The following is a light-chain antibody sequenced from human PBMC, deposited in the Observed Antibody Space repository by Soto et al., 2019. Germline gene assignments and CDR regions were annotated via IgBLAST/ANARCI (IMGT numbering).Light chain of an antibody. Sequence: QSALTQPASVSGSPGQSLTISCTGTSSDVGGYNYVSWYQQHPGKAPKLMIYEVSNRPSGVSNRFSGYKSGNTASLTISGLQAEDEADYYCSSYTSSSTPYVFGTGTKVTVL. J-gene: IGLJ1*01. CDR1: SSDVGGYNY. CDR3: SSYTSSSTPYV. V-gene: IGLV2-14*01. CDR2: EVS.